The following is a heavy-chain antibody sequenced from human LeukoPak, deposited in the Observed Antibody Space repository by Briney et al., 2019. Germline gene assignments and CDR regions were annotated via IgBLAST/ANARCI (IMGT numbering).Heavy chain of an antibody. Sequence: SETLSLTCTVSGGSISSYYWSWIRQPAGKGLEWIGRIYTSGSTNYNPSLKSRVTMSVDTSKNQFSLKLSSVTAADTAVYYCARVGYCSRGVCYNYDYWGQGAQVTVSS. J-gene: IGHJ4*02. V-gene: IGHV4-4*07. CDR2: IYTSGST. D-gene: IGHD2-8*01. CDR3: ARVGYCSRGVCYNYDY. CDR1: GGSISSYY.